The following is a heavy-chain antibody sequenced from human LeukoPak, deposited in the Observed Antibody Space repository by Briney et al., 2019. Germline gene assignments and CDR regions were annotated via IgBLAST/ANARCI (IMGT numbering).Heavy chain of an antibody. CDR2: ISYDGSNK. V-gene: IGHV3-30-3*01. D-gene: IGHD1-1*01. Sequence: QTGGSLRLSCAASGFTFSSYVMHWVRQAPGKGLEWAAVISYDGSNKYYADSVKGRFTISRDNSKNTLHLQMNSLRAEDTAVYYCAREPAANSDFDYWGQGTLVTVSS. CDR1: GFTFSSYV. CDR3: AREPAANSDFDY. J-gene: IGHJ4*02.